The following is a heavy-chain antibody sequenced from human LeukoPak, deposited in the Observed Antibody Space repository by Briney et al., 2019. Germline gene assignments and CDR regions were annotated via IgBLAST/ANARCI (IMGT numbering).Heavy chain of an antibody. V-gene: IGHV3-21*01. CDR3: AGATGKYSSSSMLASLDYFDY. J-gene: IGHJ4*02. CDR1: GFTFSNYE. Sequence: GGSLRLSCAASGFTFSNYEMNWVRQAPGKGLEWVSSISSSSSYIYYADSVKGRFTISRDNAKNSLYLQMNSLRAEDTAVYYCAGATGKYSSSSMLASLDYFDYWGQGTLVTVSS. D-gene: IGHD6-6*01. CDR2: ISSSSSYI.